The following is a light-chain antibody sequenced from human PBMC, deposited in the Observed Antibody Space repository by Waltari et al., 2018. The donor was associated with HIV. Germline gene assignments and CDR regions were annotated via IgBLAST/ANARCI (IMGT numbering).Light chain of an antibody. Sequence: QSVLTQPPSASGTPGQRVTISCSGRSSNIGSNYVYWYQQPPGTAPKLLIYRNNDGPAGVPYRFSGSKCGTSASLAISVLRSEDEADYYCAAWDDSLSALVGGGTKLTVL. CDR3: AAWDDSLSAL. V-gene: IGLV1-47*01. J-gene: IGLJ2*01. CDR1: SSNIGSNY. CDR2: RNN.